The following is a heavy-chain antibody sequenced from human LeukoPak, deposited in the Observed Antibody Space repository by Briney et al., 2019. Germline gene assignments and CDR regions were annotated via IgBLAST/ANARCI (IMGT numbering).Heavy chain of an antibody. D-gene: IGHD3-3*01. CDR1: GFTVSSYA. V-gene: IGHV3-23*01. J-gene: IGHJ4*02. Sequence: PGGSLRLSCAASGFTVSSYAMSWVRRAPGKGLEWVSSVSGDSSDTFYADSVKGRFTISRDNSKNTLFLQMDSLRAEDTALYYCAKERSRRFDFDYWGQGTLVTVSS. CDR3: AKERSRRFDFDY. CDR2: VSGDSSDT.